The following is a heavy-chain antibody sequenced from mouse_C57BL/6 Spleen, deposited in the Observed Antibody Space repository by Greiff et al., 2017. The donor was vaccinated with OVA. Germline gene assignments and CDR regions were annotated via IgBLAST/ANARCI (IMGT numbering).Heavy chain of an antibody. Sequence: VKLVESGPGLVAPSQSLSITCTVSGFSLTSYGVHWVRQPPGKGLEWLVVIWSDGSTTYNSALKSRLSISKDNSKSQVFLKMNSLQTDDTAMYYCARHEDGYDGGAWFAYWGQGTLVTVSA. V-gene: IGHV2-6-1*01. CDR3: ARHEDGYDGGAWFAY. J-gene: IGHJ3*01. CDR1: GFSLTSYG. D-gene: IGHD2-2*01. CDR2: IWSDGST.